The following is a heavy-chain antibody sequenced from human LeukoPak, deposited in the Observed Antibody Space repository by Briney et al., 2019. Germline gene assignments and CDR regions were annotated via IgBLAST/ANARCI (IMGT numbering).Heavy chain of an antibody. CDR1: GASISSGGYY. CDR2: IYYSGST. J-gene: IGHJ4*02. Sequence: SETLSLTCTVSGASISSGGYYWSWLRQHPGKGREWFGYIYYSGSTYYNPSPKSRVTISVDTSKNQISLTLSSVTAADRTVDYCARGGAGYSSGFDYWGQGTLVTVSS. V-gene: IGHV4-31*03. CDR3: ARGGAGYSSGFDY. D-gene: IGHD3-9*01.